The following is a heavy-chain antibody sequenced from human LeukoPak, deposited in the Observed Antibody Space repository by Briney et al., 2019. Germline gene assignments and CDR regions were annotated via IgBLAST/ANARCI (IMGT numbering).Heavy chain of an antibody. Sequence: SETLSLTCTVSGGSISSGGYYWSWIRQPPGKGLEWIGYIYHSGSTYYNPSLKSRVTISVDRSKNQFSLKLSSVTAADTAVYYCARVGVVATIGRPHYFDYWGQGTLVTVSS. CDR2: IYHSGST. CDR1: GGSISSGGYY. D-gene: IGHD5-12*01. CDR3: ARVGVVATIGRPHYFDY. V-gene: IGHV4-30-2*01. J-gene: IGHJ4*02.